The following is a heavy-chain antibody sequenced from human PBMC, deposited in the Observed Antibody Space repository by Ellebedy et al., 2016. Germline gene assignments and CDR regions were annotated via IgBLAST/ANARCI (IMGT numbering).Heavy chain of an antibody. V-gene: IGHV5-51*01. CDR2: IYAGDSDP. Sequence: GESLKFSCRYSGDSLTVYWIGWVRQMPGKGLEWMGLIYAGDSDPEYSPSFQGQVTFSVDRSINTAYLQWTSLKAADSATYYCAHGGAGSGTTSLFYWGQGTLVTVSS. D-gene: IGHD5-12*01. J-gene: IGHJ4*02. CDR1: GDSLTVYW. CDR3: AHGGAGSGTTSLFY.